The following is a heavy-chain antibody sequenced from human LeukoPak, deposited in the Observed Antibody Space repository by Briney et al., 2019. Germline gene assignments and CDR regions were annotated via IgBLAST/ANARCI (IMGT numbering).Heavy chain of an antibody. D-gene: IGHD3-10*01. CDR2: IYYSGST. Sequence: SETLSLTCTVSGGSISSSSYYWGWIRQPPGKGLEWIGSIYYSGSTYYNPSLKSRVTISVDTSKNQFSLKLSSVTAADTAVYYCARLLWFGELVVYYFDYWGQGTLVTVSS. CDR1: GGSISSSSYY. V-gene: IGHV4-39*01. CDR3: ARLLWFGELVVYYFDY. J-gene: IGHJ4*02.